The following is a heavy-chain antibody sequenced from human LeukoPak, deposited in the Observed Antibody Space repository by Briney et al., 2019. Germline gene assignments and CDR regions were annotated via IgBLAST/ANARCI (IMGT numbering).Heavy chain of an antibody. J-gene: IGHJ4*02. CDR2: VSSSSNYI. V-gene: IGHV3-21*01. CDR1: GFTFSSYS. D-gene: IGHD6-13*01. Sequence: GGSLRLSCAASGFTFSSYSMNWVRQAPGKGLGWVSSVSSSSNYIYYADSVKGRFTISRDNAKSSLYLQMNSLRAEDTAVYYCAREGIPAAGIDYWGQGTLVTVSS. CDR3: AREGIPAAGIDY.